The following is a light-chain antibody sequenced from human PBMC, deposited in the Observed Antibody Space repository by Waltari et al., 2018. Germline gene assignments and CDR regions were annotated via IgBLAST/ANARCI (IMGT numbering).Light chain of an antibody. V-gene: IGLV1-44*01. CDR2: DID. CDR1: SSNVASNS. Sequence: QSVVTQPPSASGAPGQRATISCSGSSSNVASNSIKRYQQLPGTAPKVVMSDIDRRPSGVPDRFSGSRSGTTASLTISGLQSEDEADYYCSVWDDSLSGPVFGGGTKLTVL. CDR3: SVWDDSLSGPV. J-gene: IGLJ2*01.